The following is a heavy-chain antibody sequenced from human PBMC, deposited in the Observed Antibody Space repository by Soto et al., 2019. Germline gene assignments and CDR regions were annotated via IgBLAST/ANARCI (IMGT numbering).Heavy chain of an antibody. CDR3: ARDRGSIAARPWYWFDP. Sequence: QVQLVQSGAEVKKPGASVKVSCKASGYTFTGYYMHWVRQAPGQGLEWMGWINPNSGGTNYAQKFQGRVTMTRDPSISTAYMELSRLRSDDTAVYYCARDRGSIAARPWYWFDPWGQGTLVTVSS. CDR1: GYTFTGYY. V-gene: IGHV1-2*02. CDR2: INPNSGGT. J-gene: IGHJ5*02. D-gene: IGHD6-6*01.